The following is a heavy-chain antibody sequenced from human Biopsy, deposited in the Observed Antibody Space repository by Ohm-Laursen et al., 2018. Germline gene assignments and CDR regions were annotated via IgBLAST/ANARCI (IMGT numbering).Heavy chain of an antibody. Sequence: GSLRLSCAASGFTFSSYYMSWVRLAPGKGLEWVANINQDGSVKNYVDSVKGRFTSSRDNAENSVYLQMSSLRSEDTAVYYCARSLWPEDYWGQGTLVTVSS. J-gene: IGHJ4*02. CDR2: INQDGSVK. CDR1: GFTFSSYY. V-gene: IGHV3-7*01. CDR3: ARSLWPEDY. D-gene: IGHD2-21*01.